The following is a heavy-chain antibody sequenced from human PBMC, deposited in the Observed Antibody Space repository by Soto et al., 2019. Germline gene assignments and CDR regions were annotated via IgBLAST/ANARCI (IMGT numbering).Heavy chain of an antibody. Sequence: PSETLSLTCTVSGGSISSYYWSWIRQPPGKGLEWIGYIYYSGSTNYNPSLKSRVTISVDTSKNQFSLKLSSVTAADTAVYYCARDTGYGYDSSGFDYWGQGTLVTVSS. V-gene: IGHV4-59*01. CDR1: GGSISSYY. D-gene: IGHD3-22*01. CDR3: ARDTGYGYDSSGFDY. J-gene: IGHJ4*02. CDR2: IYYSGST.